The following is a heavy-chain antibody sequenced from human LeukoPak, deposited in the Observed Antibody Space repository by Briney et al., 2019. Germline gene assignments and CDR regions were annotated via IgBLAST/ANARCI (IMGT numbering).Heavy chain of an antibody. V-gene: IGHV3-9*01. CDR1: GFTFDDYA. D-gene: IGHD6-13*01. CDR2: ISWNSGSI. Sequence: PGRSLRLSCAASGFTFDDYAMHWVRQAPGKGLEWVSGISWNSGSIGYADSVKGRFTISRDNAKNSLYLQMNSLRAEDTAVYYCAKDRGSSDYFDYWGQGTLVTVSS. CDR3: AKDRGSSDYFDY. J-gene: IGHJ4*02.